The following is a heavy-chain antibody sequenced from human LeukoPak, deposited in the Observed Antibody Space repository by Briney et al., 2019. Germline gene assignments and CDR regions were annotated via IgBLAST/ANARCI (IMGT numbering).Heavy chain of an antibody. CDR1: GLTVIAQY. CDR2: IYSGDKT. Sequence: GGSLRLSCEVSGLTVIAQYMTWVRQAPGRGLESVSLIYSGDKTYYANSVKGRFIISRDPSKNAVYPQMNNVRAEDTAVYYCARALASGYYSYFDDWGQGTLVTVSS. CDR3: ARALASGYYSYFDD. D-gene: IGHD3-3*01. V-gene: IGHV3-53*01. J-gene: IGHJ4*02.